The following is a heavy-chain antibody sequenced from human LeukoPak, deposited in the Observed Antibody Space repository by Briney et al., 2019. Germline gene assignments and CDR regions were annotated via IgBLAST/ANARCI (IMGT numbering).Heavy chain of an antibody. V-gene: IGHV3-23*01. CDR3: AKDLEYSSSWSPYYYYYGMDV. J-gene: IGHJ6*04. D-gene: IGHD6-13*01. Sequence: GGSLRPSCAASGLTFSSIAMSWVGKPPGKGLEWFSAIGGSGGSTYYADSVKGRFTISRDNSKNTLYLQMNSLRAEDTAVYYCAKDLEYSSSWSPYYYYYGMDVWGKGTTVTVSS. CDR2: IGGSGGST. CDR1: GLTFSSIA.